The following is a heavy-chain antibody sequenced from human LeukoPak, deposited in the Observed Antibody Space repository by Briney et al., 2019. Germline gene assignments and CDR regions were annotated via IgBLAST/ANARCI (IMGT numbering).Heavy chain of an antibody. CDR1: GFTFSSYG. CDR2: ISYDGSNK. V-gene: IGHV3-30*03. Sequence: GGSLRLPCAASGFTFSSYGMHWVRQAPGKGLEWVAVISYDGSNKYYADSVKGRFTISRDNAKSTLYLQMNSLRVEDTAVYYCARARGNTYGYFEYWGQGTLVTVSS. CDR3: ARARGNTYGYFEY. J-gene: IGHJ4*02. D-gene: IGHD5-18*01.